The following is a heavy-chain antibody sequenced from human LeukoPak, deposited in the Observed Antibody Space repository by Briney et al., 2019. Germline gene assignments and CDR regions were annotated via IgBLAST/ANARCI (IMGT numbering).Heavy chain of an antibody. Sequence: GGSLRLSCAASGFTFSSYGVHWVRQAPGKGLEWVAVIWYDGSNKYYADSVKGRFTISRDNSKNTLYLQMNSLRAEDTAVYYCARGGYYLYGMDVWGQGTTVTVSS. CDR2: IWYDGSNK. J-gene: IGHJ6*02. CDR3: ARGGYYLYGMDV. D-gene: IGHD3-10*01. CDR1: GFTFSSYG. V-gene: IGHV3-33*01.